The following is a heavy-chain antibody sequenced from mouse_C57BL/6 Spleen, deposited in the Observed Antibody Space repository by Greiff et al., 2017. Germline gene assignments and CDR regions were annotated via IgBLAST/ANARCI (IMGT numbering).Heavy chain of an antibody. CDR2: IHPNSGST. V-gene: IGHV1-64*01. Sequence: QVQLQQPGAELVKPGASVKLSCKASGYTFTSYWMHWVKQRPGQGLEWIGMIHPNSGSTNYNEKFKSKATLTVDKSSSTAYMQLSSLTSEDSAVYYCAVHYYGSSSYAMDYWGQGTSVTVSS. CDR1: GYTFTSYW. D-gene: IGHD1-1*01. J-gene: IGHJ4*01. CDR3: AVHYYGSSSYAMDY.